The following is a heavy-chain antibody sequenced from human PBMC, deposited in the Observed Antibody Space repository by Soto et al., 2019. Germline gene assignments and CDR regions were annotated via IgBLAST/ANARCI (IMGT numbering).Heavy chain of an antibody. CDR2: IYYSGST. V-gene: IGHV4-59*08. J-gene: IGHJ3*02. CDR1: GGSISSYY. Sequence: SETLSLTCTVSGGSISSYYWSWIRQPPGKGLEWIGYIYYSGSTNYNPSLQSRVTISVDTSKNQFSLKLSSVTAADTAVYYCARLLPRRDAFDIWGQGTMVTVSS. CDR3: ARLLPRRDAFDI. D-gene: IGHD1-26*01.